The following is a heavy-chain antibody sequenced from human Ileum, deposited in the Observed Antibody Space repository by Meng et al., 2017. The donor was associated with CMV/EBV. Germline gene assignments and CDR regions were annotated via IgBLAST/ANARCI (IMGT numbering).Heavy chain of an antibody. CDR1: GFTFKNYG. CDR2: IHYDGTLQ. CDR3: ARDFRWHIDY. J-gene: IGHJ4*02. D-gene: IGHD5-24*01. V-gene: IGHV3-30*02. Sequence: GSLKISCAVSGFTFKNYGMHWVRQAPGKGLEWVTYIHYDGTLQDYADSVKGRFTISRDNSKNTLYLQMNSLRREDTAVYYCARDFRWHIDYWGQGTLVTVSS.